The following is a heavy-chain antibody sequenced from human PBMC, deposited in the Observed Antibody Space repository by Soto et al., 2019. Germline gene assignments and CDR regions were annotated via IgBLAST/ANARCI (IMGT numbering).Heavy chain of an antibody. D-gene: IGHD3-9*01. CDR3: AKTEPFNGYYNAFDY. V-gene: IGHV3-23*01. J-gene: IGHJ4*02. Sequence: GGSLRLSCAASGFSFACYALTWVRLAPGKGLEWVASISGGGGSTYYTDSVKGRFSISRDNSNRVVYLQMGSLTAGDTAVYYCAKTEPFNGYYNAFDYWGQGARVTVSS. CDR2: ISGGGGST. CDR1: GFSFACYA.